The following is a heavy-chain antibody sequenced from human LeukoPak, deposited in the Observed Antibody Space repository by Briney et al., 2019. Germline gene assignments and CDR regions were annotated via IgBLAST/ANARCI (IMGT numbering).Heavy chain of an antibody. CDR2: IYYSGSA. CDR3: ARQLVVVVPAEFDY. J-gene: IGHJ4*02. V-gene: IGHV4-59*05. Sequence: PSETLSLTCTVSGGSISGYYWSWIRQPPGKGLEWIGSIYYSGSAYYNPSLKSRVTISVDTSNNQFSLKLSSVTAADTAVYYCARQLVVVVPAEFDYWGQGTLVTVSS. D-gene: IGHD2-2*01. CDR1: GGSISGYY.